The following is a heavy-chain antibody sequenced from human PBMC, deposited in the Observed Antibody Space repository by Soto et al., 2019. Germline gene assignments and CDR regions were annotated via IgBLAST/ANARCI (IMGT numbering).Heavy chain of an antibody. D-gene: IGHD4-17*01. CDR2: IWYDGSNK. CDR1: GFTFSTHG. Sequence: VKLVESGGGVVQPGRSLRLSCAASGFTFSTHGMHWVRQAPGKGLEWVAVIWYDGSNKYYADSVKGRFTISRDNSKNTLYLQMNSLRAEDTAVYYCARVSDYGDVGDYWGQGTLVTVSS. V-gene: IGHV3-33*01. J-gene: IGHJ4*02. CDR3: ARVSDYGDVGDY.